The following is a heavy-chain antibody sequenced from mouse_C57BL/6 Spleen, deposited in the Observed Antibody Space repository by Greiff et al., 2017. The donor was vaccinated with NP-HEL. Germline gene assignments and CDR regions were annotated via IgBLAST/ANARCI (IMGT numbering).Heavy chain of an antibody. D-gene: IGHD4-1*01. J-gene: IGHJ2*01. CDR1: GYTFTSYW. Sequence: VQLQQSGAELVRPGSSVKLSCKASGYTFTSYWMHWVKQRPIQGLEWIGNIDPSDSETHYNQKFKDKATLTVDKSSSTAYMQLSSLTSEDSAVYYCARGGGTGTHFDYWGQGTTLTVSS. CDR3: ARGGGTGTHFDY. CDR2: IDPSDSET. V-gene: IGHV1-52*01.